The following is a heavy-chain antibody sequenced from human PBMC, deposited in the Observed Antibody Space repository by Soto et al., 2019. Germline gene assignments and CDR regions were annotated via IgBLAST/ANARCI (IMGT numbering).Heavy chain of an antibody. D-gene: IGHD3-3*01. CDR2: IWYDGSNK. J-gene: IGHJ6*02. CDR3: ARGHYDFWSGYYANYGMDV. CDR1: GFTFSSYG. Sequence: PGGSLRLSCAASGFTFSSYGMHWVRQAPGKGLEWVAVIWYDGSNKYYADSVKGRFTISRDNSKNTLYLQMNSLRAEDTAVYYCARGHYDFWSGYYANYGMDVWGQGTTVTVSS. V-gene: IGHV3-33*01.